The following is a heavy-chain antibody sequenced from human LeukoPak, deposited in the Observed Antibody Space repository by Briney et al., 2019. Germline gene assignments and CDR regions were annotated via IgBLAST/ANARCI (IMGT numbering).Heavy chain of an antibody. CDR3: ASYVGASRWGNFDY. CDR1: GYTFTSYY. V-gene: IGHV1-2*02. CDR2: INPNSGGT. Sequence: GASVKVSCMASGYTFTSYYMHWVRQAPGQGLEWMGWINPNSGGTNYAQKFQGRVTMTRDTSISTAYMELSRLRSDDTAVYYCASYVGASRWGNFDYWGQGTLVTVSS. D-gene: IGHD1-26*01. J-gene: IGHJ4*02.